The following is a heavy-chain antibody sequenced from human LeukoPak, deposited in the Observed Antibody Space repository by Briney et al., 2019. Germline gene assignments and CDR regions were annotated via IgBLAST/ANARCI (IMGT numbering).Heavy chain of an antibody. CDR1: GFTFSSYS. CDR2: ISSSSSYI. V-gene: IGHV3-21*01. Sequence: GGSLRLSCAASGFTFSSYSMNWVRQAPGKGLEWVSSISSSSSYIYYADSVKGRFTISRDNAKNSLYLQMNSLRAEDTAVYYCARRKFFGTYYYGSGSYYGHVTPMDYWGQGTLVTVSS. J-gene: IGHJ4*02. CDR3: ARRKFFGTYYYGSGSYYGHVTPMDY. D-gene: IGHD3-10*01.